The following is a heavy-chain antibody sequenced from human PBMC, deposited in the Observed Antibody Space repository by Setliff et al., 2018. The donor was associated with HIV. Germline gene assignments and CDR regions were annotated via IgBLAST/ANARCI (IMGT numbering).Heavy chain of an antibody. CDR3: ATGQGTTVHRIGF. CDR2: IYYSGNT. CDR1: GGSISSGGYY. D-gene: IGHD4-17*01. V-gene: IGHV4-31*03. J-gene: IGHJ4*02. Sequence: SETLSLTCTVSGGSISSGGYYWSWIRQHPGRGLECIGYIYYSGNTYYNPSLKSRFTISVDTSKNQFSLKLSSVTAADTAVYYCATGQGTTVHRIGFRGQGILETVSS.